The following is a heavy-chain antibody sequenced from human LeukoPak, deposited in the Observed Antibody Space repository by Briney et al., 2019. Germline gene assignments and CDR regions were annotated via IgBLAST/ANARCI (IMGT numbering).Heavy chain of an antibody. J-gene: IGHJ4*02. CDR3: ARAYSSSSPFDY. V-gene: IGHV1-46*01. Sequence: ASVKVSCKASGYILTSHYMHWVRQAPGQGLEWMGMINPSGGSTSYAQKFQGRVTMTRDTSTSTVYLELSSLRSEDTAVYYCARAYSSSSPFDYWGQGTLVTVSS. CDR1: GYILTSHY. CDR2: INPSGGST. D-gene: IGHD6-6*01.